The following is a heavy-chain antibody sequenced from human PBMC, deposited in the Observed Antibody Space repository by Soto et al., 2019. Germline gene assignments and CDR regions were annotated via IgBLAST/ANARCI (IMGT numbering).Heavy chain of an antibody. D-gene: IGHD6-13*01. V-gene: IGHV3-11*01. Sequence: QVHLVESGGGLVEPGGSLRLSCAASGFTFRDYYMTWIRQAPGKGLEWVSYISSDGSSTTYADSVRGRFTVSRDNARSSLFLQMNSVTAEDTALYYCAKPVTIEAAGTFDYWGLGTLVTVSS. J-gene: IGHJ4*02. CDR1: GFTFRDYY. CDR2: ISSDGSST. CDR3: AKPVTIEAAGTFDY.